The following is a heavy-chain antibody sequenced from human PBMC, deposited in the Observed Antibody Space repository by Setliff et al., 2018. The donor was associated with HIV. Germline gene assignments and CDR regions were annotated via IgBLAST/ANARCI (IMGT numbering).Heavy chain of an antibody. J-gene: IGHJ6*03. V-gene: IGHV4-34*01. D-gene: IGHD1-7*01. CDR2: IEHSGST. CDR3: ARDRSNWNYGKNYMDV. Sequence: SETLSLTCAVYGGSVSGYYWSWIRQPPGKGLEWMGAIEHSGSTNYNPSLKTRVTISVDTSKNQFSLKLSSVTAADTAVYYCARDRSNWNYGKNYMDVWGKGTTVTVSS. CDR1: GGSVSGYY.